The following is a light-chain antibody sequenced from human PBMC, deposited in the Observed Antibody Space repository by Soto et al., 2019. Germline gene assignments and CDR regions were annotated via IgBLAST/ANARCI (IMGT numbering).Light chain of an antibody. CDR3: CSYTTTNTVV. CDR2: DNS. CDR1: SSNIGAGSD. V-gene: IGLV1-40*01. Sequence: QSVLTQPPSVSGAPGQRVTISCTGSSSNIGAGSDVHWYQQLPGTAPRLLIYDNSARPSGVPDRFSGSKSGTSASLTISGLQAEDEADYYCCSYTTTNTVVFGGGTQLTVL. J-gene: IGLJ2*01.